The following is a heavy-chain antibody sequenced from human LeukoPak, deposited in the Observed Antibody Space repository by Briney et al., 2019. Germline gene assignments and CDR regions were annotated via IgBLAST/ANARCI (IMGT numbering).Heavy chain of an antibody. CDR2: IWYDGSNK. Sequence: GRSLRLSCAASGFTFSSSDMHWVRQAPGKGLDWVAVIWYDGSNKYYADSVKGRFTISRDNSKNTLYLQMNSLRAEDTAVYYCAKADYGGNLDAFDIWGQGTMVTVSS. D-gene: IGHD4-23*01. J-gene: IGHJ3*02. CDR1: GFTFSSSD. CDR3: AKADYGGNLDAFDI. V-gene: IGHV3-33*06.